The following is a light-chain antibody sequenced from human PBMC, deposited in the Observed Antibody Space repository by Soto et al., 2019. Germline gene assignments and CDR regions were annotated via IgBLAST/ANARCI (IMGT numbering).Light chain of an antibody. J-gene: IGLJ2*01. CDR2: DVS. V-gene: IGLV2-14*01. Sequence: QSVLTQPASVSGSPGQSITISCTGTSSDVGGYNYVSWYQQHPGKAPKLMIYDVSNLPSGVSNRFSGSKSGNTASLTISGLQAEYEADYYCSSYTSSSTQVFGGGTKLTVL. CDR1: SSDVGGYNY. CDR3: SSYTSSSTQV.